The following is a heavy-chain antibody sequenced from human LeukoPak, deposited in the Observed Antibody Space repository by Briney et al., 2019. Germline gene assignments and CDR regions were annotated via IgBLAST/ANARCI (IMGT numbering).Heavy chain of an antibody. D-gene: IGHD4-17*01. Sequence: ASVTVSCKASGYTFTIYDINWVRQAPGQGLEWMGWVNPNSGNTGYAQKFQGRVTMTRNTSISTAYMELSSLRSEDTAVYHCARDLTTIAGGRFDPWGQGTLVTVSS. CDR2: VNPNSGNT. J-gene: IGHJ5*02. CDR3: ARDLTTIAGGRFDP. V-gene: IGHV1-8*01. CDR1: GYTFTIYD.